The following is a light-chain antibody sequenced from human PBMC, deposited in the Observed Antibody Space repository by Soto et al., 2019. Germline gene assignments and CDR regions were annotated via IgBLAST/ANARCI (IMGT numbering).Light chain of an antibody. J-gene: IGKJ1*01. CDR3: QQYNRPWT. CDR2: DAS. V-gene: IGKV1-5*01. Sequence: DIQMTQSPSTLSASVGDRVTITCRVSQSISSWLAWYQQKPGKAPKLLIYDASSLESGVPSRFSGSGSGTEFTLTISSLQPDDFATYYCQQYNRPWTFGQGTKVDIK. CDR1: QSISSW.